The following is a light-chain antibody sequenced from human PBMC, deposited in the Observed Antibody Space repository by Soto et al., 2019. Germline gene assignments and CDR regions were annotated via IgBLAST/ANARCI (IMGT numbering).Light chain of an antibody. V-gene: IGKV4-1*01. J-gene: IGKJ2*01. CDR1: QSVLYSSNNKNY. CDR2: WAS. CDR3: QKNYSPPPT. Sequence: DIVMTQSPDSLAVSLGERATINCKSSQSVLYSSNNKNYLAWYQQKPGQPPKLLIYWASTRESGVPDRFSGSGFGTDFPLPIGSLQVEDVAVYYCQKNYSPPPTFGQGPSWRSN.